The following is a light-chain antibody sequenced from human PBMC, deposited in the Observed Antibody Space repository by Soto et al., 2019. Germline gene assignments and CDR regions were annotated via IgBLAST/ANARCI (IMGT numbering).Light chain of an antibody. Sequence: EIVLTQSPGTLSLSPGERATLSCRASHSVGSTLAWYQQRPGQSPRLLIYGASTRATGIPARFSGSGSGTEFTLTISSLQSEDFAIYYCQQYNNWPPTWTFGQGTKVDIK. CDR3: QQYNNWPPTWT. V-gene: IGKV3-15*01. J-gene: IGKJ1*01. CDR1: HSVGST. CDR2: GAS.